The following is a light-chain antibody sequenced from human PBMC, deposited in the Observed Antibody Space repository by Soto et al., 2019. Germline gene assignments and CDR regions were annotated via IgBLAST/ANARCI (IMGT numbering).Light chain of an antibody. J-gene: IGLJ3*02. Sequence: QSALTQPPSASGSPGQSVAISCTGTSSDVGGYNYVSWYQQHPGKAPKLMIYEVNKRPSGVPDRFSGSKSGNTASLTISGLQPEDEAEYYCCSYGVRSTYVFGGGTKLTVL. V-gene: IGLV2-8*01. CDR3: CSYGVRSTYV. CDR2: EVN. CDR1: SSDVGGYNY.